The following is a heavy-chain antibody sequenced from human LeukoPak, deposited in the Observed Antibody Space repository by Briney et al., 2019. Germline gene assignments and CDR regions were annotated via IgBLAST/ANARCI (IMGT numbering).Heavy chain of an antibody. V-gene: IGHV1-69*13. CDR1: GGTFSSYA. D-gene: IGHD2-2*01. CDR3: TAGYRSSTSCLEDAFDI. Sequence: SVKVSCKASGGTFSSYAISWVRQAPGQGLEWMGGIIPIFGTANYAQKFQGRVTITADESTSTAYMELSSLRSEDTAVYYCTAGYRSSTSCLEDAFDIWGQGTMVTVSS. CDR2: IIPIFGTA. J-gene: IGHJ3*02.